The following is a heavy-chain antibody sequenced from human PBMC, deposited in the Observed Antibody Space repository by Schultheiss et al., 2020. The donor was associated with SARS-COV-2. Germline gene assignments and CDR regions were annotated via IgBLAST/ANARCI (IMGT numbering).Heavy chain of an antibody. CDR2: ISYSGST. D-gene: IGHD4-11*01. CDR1: GGSISSYY. Sequence: SETLSLTCTVSGGSISSYYWSWIRQPPGKGLEWIGYISYSGSTNYNPSLKSRVTISVDTSKNQFSLKLSSVTAADTAVYYCARSSGMWMTTVTYFDYWGQGTLVTVSS. J-gene: IGHJ4*02. V-gene: IGHV4-59*12. CDR3: ARSSGMWMTTVTYFDY.